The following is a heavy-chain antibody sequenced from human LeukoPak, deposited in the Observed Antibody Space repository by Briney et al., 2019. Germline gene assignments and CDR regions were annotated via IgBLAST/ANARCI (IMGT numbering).Heavy chain of an antibody. Sequence: GGSLRLSCAASGLAFNSYAMNWVRQAPGKGLEWVSSISESGSHTYYADSVKGRFTISRDNSKNTLYLQMNSLRAEDTAVYYCARFNEQQMYFQHWGQGTLVTVSS. J-gene: IGHJ1*01. CDR2: ISESGSHT. CDR1: GLAFNSYA. CDR3: ARFNEQQMYFQH. V-gene: IGHV3-23*01. D-gene: IGHD6-13*01.